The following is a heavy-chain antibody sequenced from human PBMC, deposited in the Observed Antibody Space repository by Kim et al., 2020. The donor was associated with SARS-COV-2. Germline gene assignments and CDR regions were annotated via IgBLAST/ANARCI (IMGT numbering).Heavy chain of an antibody. CDR1: GGSISSGGYY. J-gene: IGHJ4*02. D-gene: IGHD6-19*01. Sequence: SETLSLTCTVSGGSISSGGYYWSWIRQHPGKGLEWIGYIYYSGSTYYNPSLKSRVTISVDTSKNQFSLKLSSVTAADTAVYYCARVFIAVAGTGGGFDYWGQGTLVTVSS. V-gene: IGHV4-31*03. CDR2: IYYSGST. CDR3: ARVFIAVAGTGGGFDY.